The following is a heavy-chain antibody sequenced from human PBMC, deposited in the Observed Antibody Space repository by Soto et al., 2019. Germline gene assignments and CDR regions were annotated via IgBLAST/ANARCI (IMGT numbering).Heavy chain of an antibody. V-gene: IGHV4-34*01. CDR2: INHSGST. D-gene: IGHD3-22*01. J-gene: IGHJ4*02. CDR3: ARNYYDSRSSYFDY. Sequence: SETLSLTCTVYGGSFSGYYWHWIRQPPGKGLEWIGEINHSGSTNYNPSLKSRVTISVDTSKNQFSLKLSSVTAANTAVYYCARNYYDSRSSYFDYWGQGTQVPSPQ. CDR1: GGSFSGYY.